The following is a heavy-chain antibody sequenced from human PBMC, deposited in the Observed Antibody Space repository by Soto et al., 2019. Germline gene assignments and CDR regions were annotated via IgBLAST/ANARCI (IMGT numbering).Heavy chain of an antibody. CDR3: ARAGYYYDSSGYYYETSGFDY. Sequence: ASVKVSCKASGYTFTSYYMHWVRQAPGQGLEWMGIINPSGGSTSYAQKFQGRVTMTRDTSTSTVYMELSSLRSEDTAVYYYARAGYYYDSSGYYYETSGFDYWGQGTLVTVSS. D-gene: IGHD3-22*01. J-gene: IGHJ4*02. CDR1: GYTFTSYY. CDR2: INPSGGST. V-gene: IGHV1-46*01.